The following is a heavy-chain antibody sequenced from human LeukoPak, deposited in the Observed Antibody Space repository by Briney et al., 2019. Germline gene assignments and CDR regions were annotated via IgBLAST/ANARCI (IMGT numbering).Heavy chain of an antibody. Sequence: SETLSLTCIVSGGSISSSSYYWGWIRQPPGKGLEWIGSIYYSGSTYYNPSLKSRVTISVDTSKNQFSLKLSSVTAADTAVYYCARVGEYCSGGSCYSVLDYWGQGTLVTVSS. J-gene: IGHJ4*02. D-gene: IGHD2-15*01. V-gene: IGHV4-39*07. CDR2: IYYSGST. CDR3: ARVGEYCSGGSCYSVLDY. CDR1: GGSISSSSYY.